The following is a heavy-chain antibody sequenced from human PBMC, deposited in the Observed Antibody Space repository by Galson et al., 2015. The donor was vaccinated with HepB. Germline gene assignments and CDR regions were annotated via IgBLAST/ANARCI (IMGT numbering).Heavy chain of an antibody. Sequence: SVKVSCKASGGTFSTYAISWVRQAPGHGLEWMGGITPLFGTAKYAQKFQGRVTITADESTSTVYMEMNVLRSEDTAVYYCAREGRAAPTNPVDYWGQGTLVTVSS. CDR3: AREGRAAPTNPVDY. V-gene: IGHV1-69*13. CDR2: ITPLFGTA. D-gene: IGHD6-13*01. J-gene: IGHJ4*02. CDR1: GGTFSTYA.